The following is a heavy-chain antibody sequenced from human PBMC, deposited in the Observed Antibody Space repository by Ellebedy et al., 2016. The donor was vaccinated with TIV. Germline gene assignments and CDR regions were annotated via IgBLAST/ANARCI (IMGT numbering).Heavy chain of an antibody. D-gene: IGHD1-26*01. Sequence: AASVKVSCKASGYTFTRYGFSWVRQAPGQGLEWMGWISAYNGHTNYPQKFQGRVTMTTDTATSTAYMELRSLRSDDTAVYYCARLVGTMSPVLSKHFDHWGQGTLVTVSS. V-gene: IGHV1-18*01. J-gene: IGHJ4*02. CDR1: GYTFTRYG. CDR2: ISAYNGHT. CDR3: ARLVGTMSPVLSKHFDH.